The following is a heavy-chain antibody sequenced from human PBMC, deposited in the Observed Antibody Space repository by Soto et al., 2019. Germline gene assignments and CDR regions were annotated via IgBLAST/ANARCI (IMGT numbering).Heavy chain of an antibody. J-gene: IGHJ3*02. CDR2: IYHSGST. Sequence: QVQLQESGPGLVKPSGTLSLTCAVSGGSISSSNWWSWVRQPPGKGLEWIWAIYHSGSTNYNPSLKSRVTISVDKSKNQFALQLSSVPAAETAVYYCAREVLSCWYRSGAFEIWCQGTMVTVSS. D-gene: IGHD6-19*01. CDR1: GGSISSSNW. CDR3: AREVLSCWYRSGAFEI. V-gene: IGHV4-4*02.